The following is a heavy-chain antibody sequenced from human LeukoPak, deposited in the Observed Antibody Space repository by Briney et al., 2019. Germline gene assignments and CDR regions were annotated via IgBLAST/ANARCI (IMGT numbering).Heavy chain of an antibody. CDR1: GGSISSYY. Sequence: SETLSLTCTVSGGSISSYYWSWIRQPAGKGLEWIGRIYTSGSTNYNPSLKSRVTISVDTSKNRFSLRLSSVTAADTAVYYCARVTGYMVEDYFDYWGQGTLVTVSS. CDR2: IYTSGST. CDR3: ARVTGYMVEDYFDY. J-gene: IGHJ4*02. V-gene: IGHV4-4*07. D-gene: IGHD6-13*01.